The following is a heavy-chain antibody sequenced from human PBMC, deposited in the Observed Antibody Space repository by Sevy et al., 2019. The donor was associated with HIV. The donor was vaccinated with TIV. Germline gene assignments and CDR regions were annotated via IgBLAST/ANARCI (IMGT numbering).Heavy chain of an antibody. CDR3: ARPRANYVDNYFFYAMDV. Sequence: GGSLRLSCAASGFAFTNYYAMHWVRQAPGKGLEWVELISFDESDKYYADSVKGRFTISRDNFKNTLYLQMNSLTTEDTAVYYCARPRANYVDNYFFYAMDVWGQGTTVTVSS. J-gene: IGHJ6*02. CDR2: ISFDESDK. V-gene: IGHV3-30-3*01. D-gene: IGHD4-17*01. CDR1: GFAFTNYYA.